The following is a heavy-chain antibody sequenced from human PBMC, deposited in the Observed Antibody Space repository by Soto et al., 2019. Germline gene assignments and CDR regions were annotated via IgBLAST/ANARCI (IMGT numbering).Heavy chain of an antibody. D-gene: IGHD1-26*01. CDR3: ARDPGDRNGMSV. CDR1: GFTVSDDY. CDR2: IYSGGGR. V-gene: IGHV3-66*01. Sequence: EVQVVESGGDLVQPGGSLRLSCAASGFTVSDDYMNWVRQAPGKGLEWVSVIYSGGGRYYADSVKGRFTISRDNSKNMVHLQMNSLRAEDTAVYYCARDPGDRNGMSVWGQGTTVTVSS. J-gene: IGHJ6*02.